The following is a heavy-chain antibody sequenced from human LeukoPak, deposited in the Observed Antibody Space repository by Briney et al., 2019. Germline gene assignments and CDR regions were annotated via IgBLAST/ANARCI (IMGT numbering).Heavy chain of an antibody. Sequence: SETLSLTCAVYGGSFSGYYWSWIRQPPGKGLEWIGEINHSRSTNYNPSLKSRVTISVDTSKNQFSLRLSSVTAADTAVYYCATLICSGGSCYPGWFDPWGQGTLVTVSS. J-gene: IGHJ5*02. V-gene: IGHV4-34*01. CDR2: INHSRST. CDR3: ATLICSGGSCYPGWFDP. CDR1: GGSFSGYY. D-gene: IGHD2-15*01.